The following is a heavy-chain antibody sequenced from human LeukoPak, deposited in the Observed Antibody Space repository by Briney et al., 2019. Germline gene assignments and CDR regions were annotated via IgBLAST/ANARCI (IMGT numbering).Heavy chain of an antibody. CDR1: GYTFTGYY. CDR2: INPNSGGT. V-gene: IGHV1-2*02. Sequence: GASVKVSCKASGYTFTGYYMHWVRQAPGQGLEWTGWINPNSGGTNYAQKFQGRVTMTRDTSISTAYMELSRLRSDDTAVYYCARGGDCYSSENDAFDIWGQGTMVTVSS. CDR3: ARGGDCYSSENDAFDI. D-gene: IGHD2-21*02. J-gene: IGHJ3*02.